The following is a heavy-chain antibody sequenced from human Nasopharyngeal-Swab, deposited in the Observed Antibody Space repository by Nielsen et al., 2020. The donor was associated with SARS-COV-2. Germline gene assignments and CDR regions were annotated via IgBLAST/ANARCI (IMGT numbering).Heavy chain of an antibody. CDR1: GFTFKSFP. CDR3: ARGASFGAVSDGMDV. D-gene: IGHD3-10*01. Sequence: GESLKISCATSGFTFKSFPMHWVRQGPDKGLERVAVISYDGDKTFYADSVKGRFTVSRDNAKNTIYLQMVNLRVEDTAVYYCARGASFGAVSDGMDVWGQGTTVTVSS. CDR2: ISYDGDKT. J-gene: IGHJ6*02. V-gene: IGHV3-30-3*01.